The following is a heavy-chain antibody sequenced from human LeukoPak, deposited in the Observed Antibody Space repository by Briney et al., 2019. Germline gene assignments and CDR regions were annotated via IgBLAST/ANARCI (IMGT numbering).Heavy chain of an antibody. J-gene: IGHJ6*02. D-gene: IGHD2-15*01. Sequence: ASVKVSCKASGYTFTSYYMHWVRQAPGQGLEWMGIINPSGGSTKYAQKFQGRLTMTRDTSTSTVYMELSSLRSEDTAVYYCASGEVGVVYRAGGRYYYYYHAMDVWGQGTTVTVSS. CDR2: INPSGGST. CDR1: GYTFTSYY. CDR3: ASGEVGVVYRAGGRYYYYYHAMDV. V-gene: IGHV1-46*01.